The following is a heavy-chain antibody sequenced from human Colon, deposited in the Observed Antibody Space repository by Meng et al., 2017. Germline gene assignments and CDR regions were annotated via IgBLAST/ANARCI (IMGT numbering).Heavy chain of an antibody. J-gene: IGHJ4*02. D-gene: IGHD1-26*01. Sequence: QGPLPGSGPRLVRPSWTLSLTCTPSGGSVSSPSYSWTWIRQTPGKGLEWIGDVYYTGSANYNPSLKSRVTISVDTSKNHFSLNLTSVTAADTAVYYCARGRGSYSSIDFWGQGTLVTVSS. CDR2: VYYTGSA. CDR1: GGSVSSPSYS. CDR3: ARGRGSYSSIDF. V-gene: IGHV4-61*03.